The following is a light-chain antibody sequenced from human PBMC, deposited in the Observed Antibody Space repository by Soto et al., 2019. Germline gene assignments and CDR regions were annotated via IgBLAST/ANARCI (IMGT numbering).Light chain of an antibody. V-gene: IGLV1-44*01. Sequence: QSVLTQPPSASGTPGQRVTISCSGSSSNIGSNSVNWYQQVPGMAPKLLIYSTNQRPSGVPDRFSGSKSDTSASLAISGLQSEDEADYYCAAWDDSLNGEVVFGGGTKLTVL. CDR2: STN. CDR3: AAWDDSLNGEVV. J-gene: IGLJ2*01. CDR1: SSNIGSNS.